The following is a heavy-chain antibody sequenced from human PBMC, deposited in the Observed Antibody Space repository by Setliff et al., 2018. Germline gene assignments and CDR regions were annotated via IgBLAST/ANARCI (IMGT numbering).Heavy chain of an antibody. CDR2: IYYSGST. J-gene: IGHJ4*02. V-gene: IGHV4-59*08. D-gene: IGHD3-3*01. CDR1: GGSIRSYY. CDR3: SRRNNFWTGYYFDY. Sequence: PSETLSLTCTVSGGSIRSYYWGWIRQSPGKGLEWIGYIYYSGSTNYNPSLKSRATISVDASKNQFSLNLSSLTAADTAVYYCSRRNNFWTGYYFDYWGQGTLVTVSS.